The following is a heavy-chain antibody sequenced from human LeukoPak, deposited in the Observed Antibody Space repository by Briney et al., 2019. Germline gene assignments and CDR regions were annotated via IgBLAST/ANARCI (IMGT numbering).Heavy chain of an antibody. CDR2: IFYSGTT. D-gene: IGHD3/OR15-3a*01. CDR1: GGSISSSSYY. CDR3: ARLGLGNEYGSVYRPTHFQH. V-gene: IGHV4-39*07. Sequence: SETLSLTCIVSGGSISSSSYYWGWIRQPPGKGLEWIGSIFYSGTTYYNPSLKSRFNISVDTSKNQFSLKLSSVTAADTAIYFCARLGLGNEYGSVYRPTHFQHWGQGTLVTVSS. J-gene: IGHJ1*01.